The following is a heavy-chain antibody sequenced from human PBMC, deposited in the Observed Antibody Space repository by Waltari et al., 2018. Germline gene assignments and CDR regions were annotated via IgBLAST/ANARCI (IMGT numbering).Heavy chain of an antibody. D-gene: IGHD3-9*01. V-gene: IGHV4-34*01. CDR1: GGSFSGYY. CDR2: INHSGST. CDR3: ARGAILTGYDY. Sequence: QVHLQQWGAGLLKPSETLSLTCAVYGGSFSGYYWSWIRQPPGKGLEWIGEINHSGSTNYNPSLKSRVTIAVDTSKNQFSLKLSSVTAADTAVYYCARGAILTGYDYWGQGTLVTVSS. J-gene: IGHJ4*02.